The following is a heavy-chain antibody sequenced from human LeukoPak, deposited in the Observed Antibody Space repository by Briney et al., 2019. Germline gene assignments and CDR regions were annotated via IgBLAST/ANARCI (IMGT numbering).Heavy chain of an antibody. V-gene: IGHV4-31*03. CDR1: GGSVSSGGYY. CDR3: ARVGSYAGSGYYSHNWFDP. Sequence: SQTLSLTCTVSGGSVSSGGYYWTWIRQHPGTGLEFIGYIVYSGSTYYNPSLKSRVTISLDTSNNQFSLKLSSVTAADTAVYYCARVGSYAGSGYYSHNWFDPWGQGTLVTVSS. CDR2: IVYSGST. J-gene: IGHJ5*02. D-gene: IGHD3-22*01.